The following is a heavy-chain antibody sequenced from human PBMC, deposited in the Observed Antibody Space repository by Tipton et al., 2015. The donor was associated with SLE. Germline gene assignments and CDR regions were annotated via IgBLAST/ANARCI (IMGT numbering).Heavy chain of an antibody. V-gene: IGHV4-39*01. J-gene: IGHJ4*02. Sequence: TLSLTCTVSGASISSSSYYWGWIRQPPGKGLEWIGTMYYSGSTYYNPSLKSRVTISVDASRNQFSLKLGSVTAADTAVYYCVRRSDDYGDYFDYWGQGTLDTVSS. D-gene: IGHD4-17*01. CDR1: GASISSSSYY. CDR2: MYYSGST. CDR3: VRRSDDYGDYFDY.